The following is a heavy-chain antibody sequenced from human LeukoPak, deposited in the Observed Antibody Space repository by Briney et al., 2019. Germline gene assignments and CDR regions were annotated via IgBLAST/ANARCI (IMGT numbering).Heavy chain of an antibody. J-gene: IGHJ3*02. Sequence: SQTLSLTCTVSGGSISSGGYYWSWIRQPPGKGLEWIGYIYHSGSTYYNPSLKSRVTISVDTSKNQFSLKLSSVTAADTAVYYCARASGGSSGWSAFDIWGQGTMVTVSS. CDR3: ARASGGSSGWSAFDI. CDR1: GGSISSGGYY. D-gene: IGHD6-19*01. V-gene: IGHV4-30-2*01. CDR2: IYHSGST.